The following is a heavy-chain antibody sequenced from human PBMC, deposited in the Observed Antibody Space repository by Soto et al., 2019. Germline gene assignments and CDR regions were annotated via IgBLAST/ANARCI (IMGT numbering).Heavy chain of an antibody. Sequence: EVQLLESGGGLVQPGGSLRLSCAASGFTFSSYAMSWVRQAPGKGLEWVSAISGSGGSTYYADSVKGRFTISRDNSKNTLYLQMNSLRAEDTAVYYCAKELRLGYCSGGSCYVDEYFQHWGQGTLVTVSS. CDR3: AKELRLGYCSGGSCYVDEYFQH. CDR1: GFTFSSYA. V-gene: IGHV3-23*01. D-gene: IGHD2-15*01. CDR2: ISGSGGST. J-gene: IGHJ1*01.